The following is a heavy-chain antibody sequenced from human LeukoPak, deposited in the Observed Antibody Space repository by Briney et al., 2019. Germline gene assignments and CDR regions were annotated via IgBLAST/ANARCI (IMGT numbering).Heavy chain of an antibody. Sequence: ASVKVSCKASGYPFTGYYMHWVRQAPGQGLKWMGWINPNSGGTNYAQKFQGRVTMTRDTSISTAYMELSRLRSDDTAVYYCARDATYSSSWIDYWGQGTLVTVSS. D-gene: IGHD6-13*01. CDR2: INPNSGGT. J-gene: IGHJ4*02. CDR1: GYPFTGYY. CDR3: ARDATYSSSWIDY. V-gene: IGHV1-2*02.